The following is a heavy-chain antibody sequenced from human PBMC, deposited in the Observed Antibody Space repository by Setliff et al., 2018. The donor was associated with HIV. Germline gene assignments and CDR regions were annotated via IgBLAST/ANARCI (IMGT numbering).Heavy chain of an antibody. Sequence: GESLRLSCAASGFTFGTFAMSWVRQAPGKGLEWVSTISHSGETTYFADSVKGRFTISRDNSKNTLYLQMSSLKVDDTAIYFCAKALYGHSSAVGPDFWGQGTLVTVSS. CDR3: AKALYGHSSAVGPDF. CDR2: ISHSGETT. CDR1: GFTFGTFA. V-gene: IGHV3-23*01. J-gene: IGHJ4*02. D-gene: IGHD4-17*01.